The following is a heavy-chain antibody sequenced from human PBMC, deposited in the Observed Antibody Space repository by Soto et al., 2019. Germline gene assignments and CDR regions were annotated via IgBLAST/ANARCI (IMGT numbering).Heavy chain of an antibody. CDR1: GFTFDDYA. V-gene: IGHV3-9*01. CDR2: ITWNSGTI. Sequence: EVHLVESGGGLVQPGRSLRLSCAASGFTFDDYAMHWVRQTPGKGLEWVSGITWNSGTIGYADSVKGRFAISRDNVKISMYLKMYSLRPEDTALYYCAKDHYGAAVYGMAVWGQGTTVTFS. CDR3: AKDHYGAAVYGMAV. J-gene: IGHJ6*02. D-gene: IGHD3-10*01.